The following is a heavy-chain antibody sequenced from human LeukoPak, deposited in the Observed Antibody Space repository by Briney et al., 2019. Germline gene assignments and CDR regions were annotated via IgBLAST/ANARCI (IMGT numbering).Heavy chain of an antibody. Sequence: ASVKVSCKASGYTFTSYAMHWVRQAPGQRLEWMGWINAGNGNTEYSQKFQGRVTITRDTSASTAYMELSSLRSEDTAVYYCARGYGYRFDYWGQGTLVTASS. V-gene: IGHV1-3*01. J-gene: IGHJ4*02. CDR2: INAGNGNT. D-gene: IGHD2-2*03. CDR3: ARGYGYRFDY. CDR1: GYTFTSYA.